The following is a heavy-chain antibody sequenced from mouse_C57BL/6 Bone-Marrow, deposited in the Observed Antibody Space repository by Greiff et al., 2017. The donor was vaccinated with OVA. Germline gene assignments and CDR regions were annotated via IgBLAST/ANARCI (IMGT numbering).Heavy chain of an antibody. V-gene: IGHV10-3*01. Sequence: EVKLVESGGGLVQPKGSLKLSCAASGFTFNTYAMHWVRQAPGKGLEWVARIRSKSSNYATYYADSVKDRFTISRDDSQSMLYLQMNNLKTEDTAMYYCVGPIYYDYDEDYYAMDYWGQGTSVTVSS. J-gene: IGHJ4*01. CDR1: GFTFNTYA. CDR2: IRSKSSNYAT. D-gene: IGHD2-4*01. CDR3: VGPIYYDYDEDYYAMDY.